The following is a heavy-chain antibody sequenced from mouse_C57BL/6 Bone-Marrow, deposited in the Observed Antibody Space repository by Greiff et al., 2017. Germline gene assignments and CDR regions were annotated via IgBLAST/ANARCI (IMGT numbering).Heavy chain of an antibody. CDR2: IDPSDSYT. V-gene: IGHV1-59*01. Sequence: QVQLQQPGAELVRPGTSVKLSCKASGYTFTSYWMHWVKQRPGQGLEWIGVIDPSDSYTNYNQKFKGKATLTVDTSSSTAYMQLSSLTSEDSAVYYCAVITRRYFDVWGTGTTVTVSS. D-gene: IGHD1-1*01. CDR1: GYTFTSYW. CDR3: AVITRRYFDV. J-gene: IGHJ1*03.